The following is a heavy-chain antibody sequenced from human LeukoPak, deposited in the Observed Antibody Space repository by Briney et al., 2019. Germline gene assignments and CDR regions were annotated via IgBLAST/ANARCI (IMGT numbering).Heavy chain of an antibody. CDR2: IYTSGST. J-gene: IGHJ4*02. D-gene: IGHD3-22*01. CDR1: GGSISSGSYY. V-gene: IGHV4-61*02. CDR3: ASVPSMIVVVALDY. Sequence: SQTLSLTCTVSGGSISSGSYYWSWIRQPAGKGLEWIGRIYTSGSTNYNPSLKSRVTISVDTSKNQFSLKLSSVTAADTAVYYCASVPSMIVVVALDYWGQGTLVTVSS.